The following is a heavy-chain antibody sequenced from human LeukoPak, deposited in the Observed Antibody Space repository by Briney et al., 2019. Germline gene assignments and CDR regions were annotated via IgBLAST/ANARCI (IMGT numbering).Heavy chain of an antibody. CDR1: GYTFTSYG. D-gene: IGHD6-19*01. J-gene: IGHJ6*02. CDR3: AREIGQWLVRNYGMDV. V-gene: IGHV1-18*01. CDR2: ISAYNGNT. Sequence: ASVEVSCKASGYTFTSYGISWVRQAPGQGLEWMGWISAYNGNTNYAQKLQGRVTMTTDTSTSTAYMELRSLRSDDTAVYYCAREIGQWLVRNYGMDVWGQGTTVTVSS.